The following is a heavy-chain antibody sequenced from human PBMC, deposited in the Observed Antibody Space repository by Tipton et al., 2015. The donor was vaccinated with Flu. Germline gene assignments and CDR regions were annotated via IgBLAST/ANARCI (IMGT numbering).Heavy chain of an antibody. CDR3: ARGPLPDSNWYNGMDV. CDR1: GFTFTYYW. CDR2: INQDGSDK. J-gene: IGHJ6*02. D-gene: IGHD6-13*01. V-gene: IGHV3-7*01. Sequence: GSLRLSCAASGFTFTYYWMGWVRQAPGKGLEWVANINQDGSDKYYVDSVKGRFTISRDRSKNSLYLQMNSLRAEDTALYYCARGPLPDSNWYNGMDVWGQGTSVTVFS.